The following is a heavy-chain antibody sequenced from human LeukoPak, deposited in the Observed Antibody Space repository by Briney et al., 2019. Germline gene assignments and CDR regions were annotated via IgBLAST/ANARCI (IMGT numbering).Heavy chain of an antibody. D-gene: IGHD6-25*01. Sequence: SRTPSCAAAAPTFADYYTKWISHPPGEWSGWVSYTSSSGSSTYYADSVKGRFTISRDYAKNALFLQMNSLRAEDTAVYYCTAAPNTTPGSLGHWGQGTLVTVSS. CDR3: TAAPNTTPGSLGH. CDR1: APTFADYY. J-gene: IGHJ4*02. V-gene: IGHV3-11*01. CDR2: TSSSGSST.